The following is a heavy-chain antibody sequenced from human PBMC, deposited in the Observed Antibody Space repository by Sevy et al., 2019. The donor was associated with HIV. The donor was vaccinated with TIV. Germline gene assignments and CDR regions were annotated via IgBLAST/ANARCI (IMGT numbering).Heavy chain of an antibody. D-gene: IGHD3-3*01. CDR3: ACDRASLELRYGIDV. Sequence: GGSLRLSCAASGFSFSDYNMHWVRQAPGKGLEWVSFIRSGSGYIYYADSLKGRFTISRDNAKNALYLQLNRLRAEDTAVYYCACDRASLELRYGIDVWGQGTTVTVSS. CDR1: GFSFSDYN. J-gene: IGHJ6*02. V-gene: IGHV3-21*01. CDR2: IRSGSGYI.